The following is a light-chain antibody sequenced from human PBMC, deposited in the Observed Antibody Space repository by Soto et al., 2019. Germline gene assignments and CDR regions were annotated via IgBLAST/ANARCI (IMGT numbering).Light chain of an antibody. J-gene: IGKJ1*01. CDR1: QSISYR. CDR2: DAS. Sequence: IQMTQSPSTLSASVVDRVTITGRASQSISYRLAWYQQKPGKAPKLLIYDASNLESGVPSTFSGSGSGTEFILTITSLQPDDFATYYCQQYNSYSWTFGHGTKVDIK. V-gene: IGKV1-5*01. CDR3: QQYNSYSWT.